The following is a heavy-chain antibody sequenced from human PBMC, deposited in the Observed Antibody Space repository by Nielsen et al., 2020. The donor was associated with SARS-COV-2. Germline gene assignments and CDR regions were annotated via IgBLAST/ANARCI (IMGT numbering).Heavy chain of an antibody. CDR1: GGSISSGGHY. CDR3: ARHEGAITIFGVVIIKYFDL. CDR2: IYYSGST. Sequence: LRLSCTVSGGSISSGGHYWSWIRQHPGKGLEWIGYIYYSGSTYYNPSLKSRVTISVDTSKNQFSLKLSSVTAADTAVYYCARHEGAITIFGVVIIKYFDLWGRGTLVTVSS. D-gene: IGHD3-3*01. V-gene: IGHV4-31*03. J-gene: IGHJ2*01.